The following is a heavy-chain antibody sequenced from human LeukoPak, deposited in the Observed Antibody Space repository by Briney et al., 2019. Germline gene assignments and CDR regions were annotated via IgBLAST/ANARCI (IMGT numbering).Heavy chain of an antibody. CDR3: AKVGYSSGWYEDY. Sequence: GGSLRLSCAVSGFTFSSYGMHWVRQAPGKGLEWVAVISYDGSNKYYADSVKGRFTISRDNSKNTLYLQMNSLRAEDTVVYYCAKVGYSSGWYEDYWGQGTLVTVSS. D-gene: IGHD6-19*01. CDR2: ISYDGSNK. J-gene: IGHJ4*02. V-gene: IGHV3-30*18. CDR1: GFTFSSYG.